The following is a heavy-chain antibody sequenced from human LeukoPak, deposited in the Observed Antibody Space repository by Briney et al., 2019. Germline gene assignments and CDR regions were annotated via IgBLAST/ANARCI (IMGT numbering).Heavy chain of an antibody. Sequence: SETLSLTCTVSGYSISTGYYWDWIRQPPGKGLEWNGTFYHGGSTYYNPSLKSRVTISVDTSKNQFSLNLTSVTAADTAVYYCARDDLIAAAGTIIGGQGTLVTVSS. CDR1: GYSISTGYY. D-gene: IGHD6-13*01. CDR3: ARDDLIAAAGTII. V-gene: IGHV4-38-2*02. CDR2: FYHGGST. J-gene: IGHJ4*02.